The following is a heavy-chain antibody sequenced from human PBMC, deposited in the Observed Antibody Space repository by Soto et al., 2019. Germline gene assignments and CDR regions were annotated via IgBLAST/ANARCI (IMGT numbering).Heavy chain of an antibody. CDR1: GFTFSHYA. Sequence: EVQLLESGGGLVQPGGSLRLSCAASGFTFSHYAMSWVRQAPGKGLDWVSAISGSGGSTYYADSVKGRFTISRDNSKNTLYLQMNSLRAEDTAIYYCAKDYGPAAIRWFDPWGQGTLVTVSS. CDR3: AKDYGPAAIRWFDP. V-gene: IGHV3-23*01. D-gene: IGHD2-2*01. J-gene: IGHJ5*02. CDR2: ISGSGGST.